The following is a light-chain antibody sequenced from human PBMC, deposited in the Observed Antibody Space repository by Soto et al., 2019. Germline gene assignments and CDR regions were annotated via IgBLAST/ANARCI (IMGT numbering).Light chain of an antibody. J-gene: IGKJ1*01. CDR3: QQSYSTPRT. CDR1: QSISSY. V-gene: IGKV1-39*01. CDR2: AAS. Sequence: DIQMTQSPSSLLASEEDRVTITCRASQSISSYLNWYQQKPGKAPKLLIYAASSLQSGVPSRFSGSGSGTDFTLTISSLQPEDFATYYSQQSYSTPRTFGQGTKVEIK.